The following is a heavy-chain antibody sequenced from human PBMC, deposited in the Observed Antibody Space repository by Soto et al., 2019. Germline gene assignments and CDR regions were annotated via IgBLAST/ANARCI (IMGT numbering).Heavy chain of an antibody. J-gene: IGHJ5*02. CDR3: ARGGYDFWSGYYPNWFDP. D-gene: IGHD3-3*01. CDR2: IYYSGST. V-gene: IGHV4-59*01. Sequence: QVQLQESGPGLVKPSETLSLTCTVSGGSISSYYWSWIRQPPGKGLEWIGYIYYSGSTNYNPSLKSRVTISVDTSKNQFSLKLSSVTAADTAVYYCARGGYDFWSGYYPNWFDPWGQGTLVTVSS. CDR1: GGSISSYY.